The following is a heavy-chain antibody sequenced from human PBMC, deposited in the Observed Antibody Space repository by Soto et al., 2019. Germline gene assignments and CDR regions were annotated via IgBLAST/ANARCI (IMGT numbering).Heavy chain of an antibody. V-gene: IGHV3-30*18. J-gene: IGHJ4*02. CDR3: AKDQGYYDSSGYGSVDY. CDR2: ISYDGSNK. D-gene: IGHD3-22*01. Sequence: QVQLVESGGGVVQPGRSLRLSCAASGFTFSSYGMHWVRQAPGKGLEWVAVISYDGSNKYYADSVKGRFTISRDNSKNXLYLQMNSLRAEDTAVYYCAKDQGYYDSSGYGSVDYWGQGTLVTVSS. CDR1: GFTFSSYG.